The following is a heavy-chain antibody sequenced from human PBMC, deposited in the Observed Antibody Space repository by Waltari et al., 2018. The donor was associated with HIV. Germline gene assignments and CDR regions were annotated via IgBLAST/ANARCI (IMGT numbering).Heavy chain of an antibody. J-gene: IGHJ4*02. CDR2: ISYHGDDK. CDR1: GFTFSSYS. Sequence: QVHLVESGGGVVQPGRSLRLSCAASGFTFSSYSMHWVRQAPGKGLDWVAVISYHGDDKYYADSVKGRFTSSRDNSKNTLYLQMNSLRAEDTAVYYCAKGASGWSPGYWGQGTLVTVSS. CDR3: AKGASGWSPGY. D-gene: IGHD6-19*01. V-gene: IGHV3-30*18.